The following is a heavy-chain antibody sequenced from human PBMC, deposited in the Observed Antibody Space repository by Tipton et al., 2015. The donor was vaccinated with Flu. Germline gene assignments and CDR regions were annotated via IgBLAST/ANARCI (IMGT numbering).Heavy chain of an antibody. CDR1: GGSISSSSYY. Sequence: TLSLTCTVSGGSISSSSYYWGWIRQPPGKGLEWIGSIYYSGSTYYNPSLKSRVTISVDTSKNQFSLKLSSVTAADTAVYYCATKAVSYCSGGSCYSYYFDNWGQGTLVTVSS. D-gene: IGHD2-15*01. V-gene: IGHV4-39*01. CDR2: IYYSGST. J-gene: IGHJ4*02. CDR3: ATKAVSYCSGGSCYSYYFDN.